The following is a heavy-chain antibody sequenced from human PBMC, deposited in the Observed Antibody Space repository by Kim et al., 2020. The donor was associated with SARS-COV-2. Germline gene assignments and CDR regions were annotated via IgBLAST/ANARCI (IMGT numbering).Heavy chain of an antibody. CDR2: ISTKTGNP. Sequence: ASVTVSCKASGYTFTTYPLHWLRQAPGQGPEWMGWISTKTGNPTYVQGFTGRFVFSFDTSVSTAYLQISSLKAEDTAVYYCARGDTSGYLFSYWGQGSLV. CDR3: ARGDTSGYLFSY. D-gene: IGHD3-22*01. J-gene: IGHJ4*02. CDR1: GYTFTTYP. V-gene: IGHV7-4-1*02.